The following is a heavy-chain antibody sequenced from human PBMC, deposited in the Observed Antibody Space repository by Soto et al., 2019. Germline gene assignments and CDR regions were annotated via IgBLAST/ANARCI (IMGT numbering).Heavy chain of an antibody. D-gene: IGHD3-22*01. CDR1: GGSISRSGYY. J-gene: IGHJ4*02. V-gene: IGHV4-31*03. CDR2: SYYSGST. Sequence: QVQLQESGPGLVQPSQTLSLTCTVSGGSISRSGYYWSWIRQHPGRGLEWIGYSYYSGSTYYNPFLQSRVTISVDTSKNQFSLNLSTVTAADTAVYYCVRYKGSSGYYYTDYWGQGTLVTVSS. CDR3: VRYKGSSGYYYTDY.